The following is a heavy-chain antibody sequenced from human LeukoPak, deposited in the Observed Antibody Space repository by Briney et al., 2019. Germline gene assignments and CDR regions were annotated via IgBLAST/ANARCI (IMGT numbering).Heavy chain of an antibody. CDR1: GGSISSYY. J-gene: IGHJ4*02. CDR2: IYYSGST. V-gene: IGHV4-59*01. D-gene: IGHD1-26*01. CDR3: ARGGSSRLAY. Sequence: SETLSLTCTVSGGSISSYYWSWIRQPPGKGLEWIGYIYYSGSTNYNPSLKSRVTISVDTSKNQFSLKLSSVTAADTAVYYCARGGSSRLAYWGQGTLVTVSS.